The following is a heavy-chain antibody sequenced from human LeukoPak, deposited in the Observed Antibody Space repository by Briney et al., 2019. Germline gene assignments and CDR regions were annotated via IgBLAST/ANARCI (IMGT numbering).Heavy chain of an antibody. CDR2: IYTSGTT. Sequence: PSETLSLTCTVSGGPISSYYWSWIRQPAGKGLEWIGRIYTSGTTNYNPSLKSRVTMSVDTSKNQFSLKLNSVTAADTAVYYCARASYTSGTHSLDYWGQGTLVTVSS. V-gene: IGHV4-4*07. CDR3: ARASYTSGTHSLDY. CDR1: GGPISSYY. D-gene: IGHD3-10*01. J-gene: IGHJ4*02.